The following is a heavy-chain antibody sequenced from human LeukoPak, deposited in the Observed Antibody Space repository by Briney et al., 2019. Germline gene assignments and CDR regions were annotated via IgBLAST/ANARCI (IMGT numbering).Heavy chain of an antibody. Sequence: ASVKVSCKASGYTFTSFVINWVRQAPGQGLEWMGWISAYNGNTNYAQKLQGRVTMTRNTSISTAYMELSGLRSEDTAVYYCARGRVPKYYYDSSGYYSYDFDYWGQGTLVTVSS. CDR2: ISAYNGNT. V-gene: IGHV1-18*01. CDR3: ARGRVPKYYYDSSGYYSYDFDY. J-gene: IGHJ4*02. D-gene: IGHD3-22*01. CDR1: GYTFTSFV.